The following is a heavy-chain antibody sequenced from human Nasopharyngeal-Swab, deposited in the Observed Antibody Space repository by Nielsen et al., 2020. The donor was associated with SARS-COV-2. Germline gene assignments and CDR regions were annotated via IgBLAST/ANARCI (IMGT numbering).Heavy chain of an antibody. CDR1: GYTFTSYA. V-gene: IGHV7-4-1*02. D-gene: IGHD6-13*01. CDR3: ATPLGYSSSWYWVFDY. CDR2: INTNTGDP. Sequence: ASVKVSCKASGYTFTSYAMNWVRQAPGQGLEWMGWINTNTGDPTYAQGFTGRFVFSLDTSVSTAYLQISSLKAEDTAVYYCATPLGYSSSWYWVFDYWGQGTLVTVSS. J-gene: IGHJ4*02.